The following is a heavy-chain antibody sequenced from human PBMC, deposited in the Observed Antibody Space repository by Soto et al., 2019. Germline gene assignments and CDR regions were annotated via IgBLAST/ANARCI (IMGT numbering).Heavy chain of an antibody. CDR1: GYSFTSYW. D-gene: IGHD2-2*02. V-gene: IGHV5-51*01. Sequence: GESLKISCKGSGYSFTSYWIGWVRQMPGKGLEWMGIIYPGDSDTRYSPSFQGQVTISADKSISTAYLQWSSLKASDTAMYYCARYGVVPAALPSDAFDIWGQGTMVTVSS. CDR3: ARYGVVPAALPSDAFDI. CDR2: IYPGDSDT. J-gene: IGHJ3*02.